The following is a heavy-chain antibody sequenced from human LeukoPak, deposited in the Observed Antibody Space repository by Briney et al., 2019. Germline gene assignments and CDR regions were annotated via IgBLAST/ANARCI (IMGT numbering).Heavy chain of an antibody. V-gene: IGHV3-48*04. D-gene: IGHD1-1*01. CDR3: ATDSPETAAFDY. J-gene: IGHJ4*02. CDR1: GFSFSTYS. CDR2: IVGSSRNI. Sequence: GGSLRLSCTASGFSFSTYSMNWVRQAPGKGLELVSYIVGSSRNIYYADSVKGRFTISRDNAKNSLYLQMDSLRAEDTAVYHCATDSPETAAFDYWGQGTLVTVSS.